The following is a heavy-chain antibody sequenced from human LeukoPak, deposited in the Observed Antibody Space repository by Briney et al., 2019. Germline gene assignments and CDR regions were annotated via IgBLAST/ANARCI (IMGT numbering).Heavy chain of an antibody. CDR1: GFTFSSYW. V-gene: IGHV3-7*04. CDR3: ARAADYYGSGIFDY. Sequence: GGSLRLSFAASGFTFSSYWMSWVRQAPGKGLEWVANIKQDGSEKYYVDSVKGRFTISRDNAKNSLYLQMNSLRAEDTAVYYCARAADYYGSGIFDYWGQGTLVTVSS. CDR2: IKQDGSEK. D-gene: IGHD3-10*01. J-gene: IGHJ4*02.